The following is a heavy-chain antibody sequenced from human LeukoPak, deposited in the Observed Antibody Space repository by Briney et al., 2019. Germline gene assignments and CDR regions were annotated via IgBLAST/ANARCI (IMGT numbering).Heavy chain of an antibody. D-gene: IGHD1-26*01. CDR3: ARGRVIVGATNRFDY. CDR1: GYTFTSYG. CDR2: ISAYNGNT. Sequence: ASVKVSCRASGYTFTSYGISWVRQAPGQGLEWMGWISAYNGNTNYAQKLQGRVTMTTDTSTSTAYMELRSLRSDDTAVYYCARGRVIVGATNRFDYWCQGTLVTVSS. V-gene: IGHV1-18*01. J-gene: IGHJ4*02.